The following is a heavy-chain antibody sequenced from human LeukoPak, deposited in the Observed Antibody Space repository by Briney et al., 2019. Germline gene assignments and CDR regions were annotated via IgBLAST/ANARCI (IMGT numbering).Heavy chain of an antibody. CDR1: GFSLDNYT. Sequence: GRSLRPSCAASGFSLDNYTIHWVRQAPGKGRGWVSVINWIGGTTNYIDSVKGRFTISRDESETSLYLQMNSLRAEDTAVYYCAKESIAARPDGGDYWGQGTRVTVSS. D-gene: IGHD6-6*01. CDR3: AKESIAARPDGGDY. V-gene: IGHV3-43*01. CDR2: INWIGGTT. J-gene: IGHJ4*02.